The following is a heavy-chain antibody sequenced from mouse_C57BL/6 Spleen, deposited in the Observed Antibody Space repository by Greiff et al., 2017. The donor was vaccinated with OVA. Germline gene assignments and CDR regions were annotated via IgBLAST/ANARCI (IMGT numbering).Heavy chain of an antibody. D-gene: IGHD2-3*01. CDR3: ASGGYFLYAMDY. J-gene: IGHJ4*01. CDR1: GYTFTSYW. V-gene: IGHV1-53*01. Sequence: QVQLQQPGPELVKPGASVKLSCKASGYTFTSYWMHWVKQRPGQGLEWIGNINPSNGGTNYNEKFKSKATLTVDKSSSTAYMQLSSLTSEDSAVYYCASGGYFLYAMDYWGQGTSVTVSS. CDR2: INPSNGGT.